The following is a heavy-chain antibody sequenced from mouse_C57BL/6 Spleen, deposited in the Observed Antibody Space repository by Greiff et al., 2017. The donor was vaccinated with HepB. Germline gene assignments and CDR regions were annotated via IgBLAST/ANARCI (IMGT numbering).Heavy chain of an antibody. J-gene: IGHJ2*01. CDR3: ARDSNYVYFDY. Sequence: VQLQQSGAELVRPGTSVKVSCKASGYAFTNYLIEWVKQRPGQGLEWIGVINPGSGGTNYNEKFKGKATLTADKSSSTAYMQLSSLTSEDSAVYFCARDSNYVYFDYWGQGTTLTVSS. V-gene: IGHV1-54*01. D-gene: IGHD2-5*01. CDR1: GYAFTNYL. CDR2: INPGSGGT.